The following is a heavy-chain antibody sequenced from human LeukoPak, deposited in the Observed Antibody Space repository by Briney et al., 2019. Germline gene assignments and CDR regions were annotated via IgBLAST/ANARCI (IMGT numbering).Heavy chain of an antibody. CDR3: ARDQDCSSTSCPGPYYYYYMDV. CDR2: ISSSSSYI. D-gene: IGHD2-2*01. CDR1: GFTFSSYS. V-gene: IGHV3-21*01. J-gene: IGHJ6*03. Sequence: GGSLRLSCAASGFTFSSYSMNWVRQAPGKGPEWVSSISSSSSYIYYADSVKGRFTISRDNAKNSLYLQMNSLRAEDTAVYYCARDQDCSSTSCPGPYYYYYMDVGGKGTTVTVSS.